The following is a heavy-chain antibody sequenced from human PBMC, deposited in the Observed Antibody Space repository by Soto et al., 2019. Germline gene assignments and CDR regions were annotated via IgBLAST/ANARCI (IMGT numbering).Heavy chain of an antibody. CDR2: INPFDGSR. J-gene: IGHJ4*02. CDR3: SRVDPGETSPFDH. D-gene: IGHD3-10*01. CDR1: GYIFTSYY. Sequence: QVQLLQSGAEVKKPGASVKVSCKASGYIFTSYYLHWVRQAPGQGLEWMGWINPFDGSRMFAQSFQGRVTMTRDTSTSTVYMELSSLRSEDTAVYYCSRVDPGETSPFDHWGQGTLVTVSS. V-gene: IGHV1-46*03.